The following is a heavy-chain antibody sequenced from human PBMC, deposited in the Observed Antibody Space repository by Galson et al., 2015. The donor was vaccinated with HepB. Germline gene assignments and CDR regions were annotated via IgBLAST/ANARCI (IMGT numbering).Heavy chain of an antibody. CDR2: IKRDASEK. V-gene: IGHV3-7*03. D-gene: IGHD4-23*01. CDR1: GFTFSIYW. Sequence: SLRLSCAASGFTFSIYWMTWVRQAPGKGLEWVANIKRDASEKYYVDSVKGRFTISRDNAKNSLYLQMNTLRAEDTAVYYCARSVWDLHYDRNLPFFDHWGQGTLVAVSS. CDR3: ARSVWDLHYDRNLPFFDH. J-gene: IGHJ4*02.